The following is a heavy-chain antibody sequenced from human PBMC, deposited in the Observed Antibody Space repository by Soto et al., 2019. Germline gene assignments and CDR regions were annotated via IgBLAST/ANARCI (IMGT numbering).Heavy chain of an antibody. CDR2: ISGDGSNT. Sequence: GGSLRLPCRTSGFRFSSYGMHWVRQAPGKGPEWVAFISGDGSNTEYVDSVRGRFTVSRDNSKNTLYLQVNSLRAEDTAVYYCARDKRDLRFLEWSYYFDYWGQGTLVTVSS. J-gene: IGHJ4*02. V-gene: IGHV3-30*03. D-gene: IGHD3-3*01. CDR3: ARDKRDLRFLEWSYYFDY. CDR1: GFRFSSYG.